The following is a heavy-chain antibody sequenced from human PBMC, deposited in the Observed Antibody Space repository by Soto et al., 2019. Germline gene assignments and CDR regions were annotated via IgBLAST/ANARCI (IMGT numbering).Heavy chain of an antibody. J-gene: IGHJ4*02. D-gene: IGHD3-3*01. CDR1: GFSLTTRGVG. CDR3: AHRILRTVFGLVTTTAIYFDF. Sequence: QITLNESGPTVVKPAETLTLTCTFYGFSLTTRGVGVAWIRQSPGKAQEWLALIYWDDDKRYSASLKSSLTITKDTSKNQVALTMASVDPADTATYYCAHRILRTVFGLVTTTAIYFDFWGQGTPVVVSS. V-gene: IGHV2-5*02. CDR2: IYWDDDK.